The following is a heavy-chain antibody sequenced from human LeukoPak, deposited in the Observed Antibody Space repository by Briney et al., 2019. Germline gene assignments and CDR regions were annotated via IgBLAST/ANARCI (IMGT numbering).Heavy chain of an antibody. CDR3: ARDFRYYGSGSYLDY. CDR2: INPSGGST. V-gene: IGHV1-46*01. J-gene: IGHJ4*02. Sequence: ASVKVSCKASGYTFTSYYMHWVRQAPGQGLEWMGIINPSGGSTSYAQKFQGRVTMNRDTSTSTGYMELSSLRSEDTAVYYCARDFRYYGSGSYLDYWGQGTLVTVSS. CDR1: GYTFTSYY. D-gene: IGHD3-10*01.